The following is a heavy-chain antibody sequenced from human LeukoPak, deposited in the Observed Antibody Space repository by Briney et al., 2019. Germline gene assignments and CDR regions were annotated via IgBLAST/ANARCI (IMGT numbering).Heavy chain of an antibody. V-gene: IGHV3-30*02. J-gene: IGHJ4*02. CDR1: GFIFSAYG. CDR2: IWYDGGNK. Sequence: GGSLRLSCAASGFIFSAYGMHWVCQAPGKGLEWVAVIWYDGGNKYYADSVKGRFTISRDNSKNTLYLQMNSLRAEDTAVYYCAKERLHKYYYDSSGSYYFDYWGQGTLVTVSS. CDR3: AKERLHKYYYDSSGSYYFDY. D-gene: IGHD3-22*01.